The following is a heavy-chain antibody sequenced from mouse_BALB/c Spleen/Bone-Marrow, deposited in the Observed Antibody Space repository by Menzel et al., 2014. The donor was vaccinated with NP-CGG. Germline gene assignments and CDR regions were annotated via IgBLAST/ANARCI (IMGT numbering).Heavy chain of an antibody. D-gene: IGHD2-10*02. CDR3: TRKRYGSVYAMDY. Sequence: EVKVEESGPGLVKPSQSLSLTCTVTGYSITSDYAWNWIRQFPGNKLEWMGYIIYSGSTSYNPSLKSRISITRDTSKNQFFLQLNSVTTEDTATYYCTRKRYGSVYAMDYWGQGTSVTVSS. V-gene: IGHV3-2*02. CDR1: GYSITSDYA. J-gene: IGHJ4*01. CDR2: IIYSGST.